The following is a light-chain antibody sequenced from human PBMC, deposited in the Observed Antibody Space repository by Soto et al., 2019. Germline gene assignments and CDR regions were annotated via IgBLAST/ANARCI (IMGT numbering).Light chain of an antibody. Sequence: EIVLTQSPGTLSLSPGERATLSCRASQSISSSYLAWYQQKPGQAPRLLIYGASTRATGIPDSFSSSGSGTDFSLTISRLDPEDFAVYYCQQYGSSPITFGQGTRLEIK. J-gene: IGKJ5*01. CDR1: QSISSSY. CDR2: GAS. CDR3: QQYGSSPIT. V-gene: IGKV3-20*01.